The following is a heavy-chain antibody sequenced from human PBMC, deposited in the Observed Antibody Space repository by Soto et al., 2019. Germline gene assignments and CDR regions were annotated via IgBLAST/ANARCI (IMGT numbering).Heavy chain of an antibody. Sequence: GGSLRLSCAASGFTFSSYSMNWVRQAPGKGLEWVSSISSSSSYIYYADSVKGRFTISRDNAKNSLYLQMNSLRAEDTAVYYCARDPPEIYSNYKSSDHFDYWGQGTLVTVSS. CDR1: GFTFSSYS. V-gene: IGHV3-21*01. D-gene: IGHD4-4*01. J-gene: IGHJ4*02. CDR3: ARDPPEIYSNYKSSDHFDY. CDR2: ISSSSSYI.